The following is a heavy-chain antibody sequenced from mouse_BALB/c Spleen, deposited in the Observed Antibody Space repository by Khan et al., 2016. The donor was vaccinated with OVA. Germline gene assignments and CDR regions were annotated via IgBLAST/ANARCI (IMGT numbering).Heavy chain of an antibody. CDR3: VNHGSSSGWFTY. D-gene: IGHD1-1*01. CDR1: GYTFTSYW. V-gene: IGHV1-7*01. Sequence: QVQLKESGAELAKPGASVKMSCKASGYTFTSYWMHWVKQRPGRGLEWIGYINPSSDYTEYNQKFKDKATLTADKSSSTAYMQLTSLTSEDSAVYYCVNHGSSSGWFTYWGQGTLVTVSA. J-gene: IGHJ3*01. CDR2: INPSSDYT.